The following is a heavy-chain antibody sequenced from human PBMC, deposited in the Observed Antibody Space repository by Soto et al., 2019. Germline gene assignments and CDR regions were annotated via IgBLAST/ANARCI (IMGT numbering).Heavy chain of an antibody. D-gene: IGHD3-3*01. J-gene: IGHJ6*02. CDR2: ISESGDGT. CDR3: AKNGDFWSWGMDV. CDR1: GFTFNTYA. V-gene: IGHV3-23*01. Sequence: GGSLRLSCAASGFTFNTYAMTWVRQAPGKGLEWVSLISESGDGTYYADSVKGRFAISRDNSQRTLNLQMNSLRAEDTAVYYCAKNGDFWSWGMDVWGQGTTVTVSS.